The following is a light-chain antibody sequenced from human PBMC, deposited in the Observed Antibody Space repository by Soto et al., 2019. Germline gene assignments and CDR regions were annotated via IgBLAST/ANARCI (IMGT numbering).Light chain of an antibody. J-gene: IGKJ5*01. V-gene: IGKV3-20*01. Sequence: EIVLTQSPGTLSLSPGERATLSCMASQSVNTNYLAWYQQKSGQAPRLLIYGASSRAPGIPDRFSGSGSGTDFTLTISRLEPEDFAAYFCQQYGSSPITFGQGTRLEIK. CDR2: GAS. CDR3: QQYGSSPIT. CDR1: QSVNTNY.